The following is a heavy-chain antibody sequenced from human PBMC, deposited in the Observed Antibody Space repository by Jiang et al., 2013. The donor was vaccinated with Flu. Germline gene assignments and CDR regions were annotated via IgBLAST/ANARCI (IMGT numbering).Heavy chain of an antibody. V-gene: IGHV3-30-3*01. CDR3: ARDVVATIRYYFD. D-gene: IGHD5-12*01. Sequence: VQLLESGGGVVQPGRSLRLSCAASGFTFSSYAMHWVRQAPGKGLEWVAVISYDGSNKYYADSVKGRFTISRDNSKNTLYLQMNSLRAEDTAVYYCARDVVATIRYYFD. CDR2: ISYDGSNK. CDR1: GFTFSSYA. J-gene: IGHJ4*01.